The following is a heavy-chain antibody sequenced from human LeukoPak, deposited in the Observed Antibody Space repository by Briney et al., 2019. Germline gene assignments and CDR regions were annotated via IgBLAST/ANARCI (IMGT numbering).Heavy chain of an antibody. V-gene: IGHV4-34*01. D-gene: IGHD6-13*01. CDR1: GGSFSGYY. CDR2: INHSGST. Sequence: SETLSLTCAVYGGSFSGYYWSWIRQPPGKGLEWIGEINHSGSTNYNPSLESRVTISVDTSKNQFSLKLSSVTAADTAVYYCARRSSSSWYLVYGYWGQGTLVTVSS. CDR3: ARRSSSSWYLVYGY. J-gene: IGHJ4*02.